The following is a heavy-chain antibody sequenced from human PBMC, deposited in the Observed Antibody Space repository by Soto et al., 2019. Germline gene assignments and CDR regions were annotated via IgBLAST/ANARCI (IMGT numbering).Heavy chain of an antibody. V-gene: IGHV3-53*01. CDR3: ASVDTTMAASDY. J-gene: IGHJ4*02. CDR2: IYSGGST. CDR1: GFTVSSNY. D-gene: IGHD5-18*01. Sequence: EVQLVESGGRLIQPGGSLRLSCAASGFTVSSNYMSWVRQAPGKGLEWVSVIYSGGSTYYADSVKGRFTISRDNSKNTLYLQMNRLRAEDTAVYYSASVDTTMAASDYWGQGTVVTVSS.